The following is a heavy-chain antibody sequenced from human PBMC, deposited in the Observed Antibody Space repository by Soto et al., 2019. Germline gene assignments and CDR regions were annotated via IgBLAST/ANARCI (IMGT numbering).Heavy chain of an antibody. V-gene: IGHV4-59*01. CDR2: IYYSGST. CDR3: ARDYVHYYGSGKPSGFAY. Sequence: SETLSLTCTVSGGSISSYCWSWIRQPPGKGLEWIGYIYYSGSTNYNPSLKSRVTISVDTSKNQFSLKLSSVTAADTAVYYCARDYVHYYGSGKPSGFAYCGQGTLVTVSS. CDR1: GGSISSYC. D-gene: IGHD3-10*01. J-gene: IGHJ4*02.